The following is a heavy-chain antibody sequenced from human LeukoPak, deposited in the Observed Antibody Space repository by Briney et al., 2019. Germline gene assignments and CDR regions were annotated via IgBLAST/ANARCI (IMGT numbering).Heavy chain of an antibody. CDR2: IIPIFGTA. CDR3: ARGSILEVVIKSFDN. D-gene: IGHD3-3*01. CDR1: GGTFSSYA. Sequence: GASVKVSCKASGGTFSSYAISWVRQAPGQGLEWMGGIIPIFGTANYAQKFQGRVTITTDESTSTAYMELSSLRSEDTAVYYCARGSILEVVIKSFDNGGQETLVTVSS. J-gene: IGHJ4*02. V-gene: IGHV1-69*05.